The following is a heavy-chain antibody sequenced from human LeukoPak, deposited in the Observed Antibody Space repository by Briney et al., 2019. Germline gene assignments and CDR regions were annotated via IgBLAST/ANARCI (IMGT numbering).Heavy chain of an antibody. CDR3: ARGSGALYYGMDV. V-gene: IGHV4-59*01. Sequence: SETLSLTCTVPSGSIRSYYWSWIRQPPGEGLEWIGYINFSGTTNYNPSLKSRVTISADTSKDQLSLKLTSVTAADTAVYYCARGSGALYYGMDVWGQGTTVTVSS. D-gene: IGHD3-10*01. J-gene: IGHJ6*02. CDR2: INFSGTT. CDR1: SGSIRSYY.